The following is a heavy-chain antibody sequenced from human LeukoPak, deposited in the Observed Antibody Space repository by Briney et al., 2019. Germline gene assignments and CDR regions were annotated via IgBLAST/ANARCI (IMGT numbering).Heavy chain of an antibody. Sequence: GGSLRLSCAASGFTFRSYEINWVRQAPGKALEWVSYVSSSGSTIYYADSVKGRFTISRDNAKNSLYLQMNSLRAEDTAVYYCARGGVINWPFDYWGQGTLVTVSS. CDR2: VSSSGSTI. D-gene: IGHD1-1*01. V-gene: IGHV3-48*03. CDR3: ARGGVINWPFDY. J-gene: IGHJ4*02. CDR1: GFTFRSYE.